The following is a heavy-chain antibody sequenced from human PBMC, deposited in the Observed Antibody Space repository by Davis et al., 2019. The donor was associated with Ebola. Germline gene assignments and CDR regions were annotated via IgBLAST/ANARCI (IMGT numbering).Heavy chain of an antibody. CDR3: AREELVVVTATLGYYGMDV. CDR2: INPSGGST. V-gene: IGHV1-46*03. Sequence: AASVKVSCKASGYTFTSYYMHWVRQAPGQGLEWLGIINPSGGSTSYAQKFQGRVTMTRDTSTSTVYMELSSLRSDDTAVYYCAREELVVVTATLGYYGMDVWGQGTTVTVSS. D-gene: IGHD2-21*02. J-gene: IGHJ6*02. CDR1: GYTFTSYY.